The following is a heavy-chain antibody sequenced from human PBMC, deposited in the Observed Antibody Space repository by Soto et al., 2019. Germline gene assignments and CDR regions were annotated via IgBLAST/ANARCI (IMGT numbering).Heavy chain of an antibody. Sequence: SETLSLTCTVSGGSISSYYWSWIRQPPGKGLEWIGYIYYSGSTNYNPSLKSRVTISVDTSKNQFSLKLSSVTAADTAVYYCARNRRIQLWLRDYYYYMDVWGKGTTVTVSS. CDR2: IYYSGST. CDR3: ARNRRIQLWLRDYYYYMDV. J-gene: IGHJ6*03. V-gene: IGHV4-59*01. CDR1: GGSISSYY. D-gene: IGHD5-18*01.